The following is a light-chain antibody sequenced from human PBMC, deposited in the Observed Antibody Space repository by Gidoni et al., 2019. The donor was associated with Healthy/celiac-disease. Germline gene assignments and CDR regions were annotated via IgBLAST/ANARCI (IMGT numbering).Light chain of an antibody. CDR1: NIGSKS. CDR3: QVWDSSSDHPV. V-gene: IGLV3-21*02. J-gene: IGLJ3*02. Sequence: SYVLTQPPSVSVAPGQTARITCGGNNIGSKSGHWYQQKPGQAPVLVVYDDSDRPSGIPVRCSGSNSGNTATLTISRVEAGDEADYYCQVWDSSSDHPVFGGGTKLTVL. CDR2: DDS.